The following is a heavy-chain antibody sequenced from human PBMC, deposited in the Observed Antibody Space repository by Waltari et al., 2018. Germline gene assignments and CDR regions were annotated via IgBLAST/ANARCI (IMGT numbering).Heavy chain of an antibody. CDR2: FDPEDGER. V-gene: IGHV1-24*01. D-gene: IGHD1-26*01. CDR3: ATGAMGL. Sequence: QVYLIQPATEVKKPGASVKVSCKVSGKSVTEVSIQWVRQAPGKGLEWVGGFDPEDGERMYGQKFQDRVTMTEDTSTNTGYMELRDLRFDDTAVYYCATGAMGLWGQGTRVLVSS. CDR1: GKSVTEVS. J-gene: IGHJ4*02.